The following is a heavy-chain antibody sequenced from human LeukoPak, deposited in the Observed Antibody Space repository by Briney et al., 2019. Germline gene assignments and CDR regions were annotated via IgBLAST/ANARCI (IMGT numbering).Heavy chain of an antibody. CDR1: GYSFTSYW. Sequence: GESLKISCKGSGYSFTSYWIGWVRQMPGKGLEWMGIIYPGDSDTRYSPSFQGQVTISADKSISTAYLQWSSLKASDTAMYHCARPLSYSSSPGEFDYWGQGTLVTVSS. CDR2: IYPGDSDT. V-gene: IGHV5-51*01. D-gene: IGHD6-6*01. J-gene: IGHJ4*02. CDR3: ARPLSYSSSPGEFDY.